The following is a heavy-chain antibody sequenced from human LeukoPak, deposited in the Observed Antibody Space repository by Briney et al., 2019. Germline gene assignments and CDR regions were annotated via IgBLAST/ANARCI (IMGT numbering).Heavy chain of an antibody. D-gene: IGHD4-17*01. Sequence: GGSLRLSCAGSGFTFSDYYMVWVRQAPGKGLEWVSYISSSGSTIYYADSVKGRFTISRDNAKNSLYLQMNSLRTEDTAIYFCATDRGDYGDYIRHWGQGTLVIVSS. J-gene: IGHJ4*02. CDR1: GFTFSDYY. V-gene: IGHV3-11*01. CDR2: ISSSGSTI. CDR3: ATDRGDYGDYIRH.